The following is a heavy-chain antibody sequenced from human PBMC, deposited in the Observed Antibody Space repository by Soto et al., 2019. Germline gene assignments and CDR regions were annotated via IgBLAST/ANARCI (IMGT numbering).Heavy chain of an antibody. V-gene: IGHV1-2*02. CDR3: ARGSPRRRFLEWLLYEDFDY. D-gene: IGHD3-3*01. CDR1: GYTFTGYY. CDR2: INPNSGGT. J-gene: IGHJ4*02. Sequence: ASVKVSCKASGYTFTGYYTHWVRQAPGQGLEWMGWINPNSGGTNYAQKFQGRVTMTRDTSISTAYMELSRLRSDDTAVYYCARGSPRRRFLEWLLYEDFDYWGQGTLVTVSS.